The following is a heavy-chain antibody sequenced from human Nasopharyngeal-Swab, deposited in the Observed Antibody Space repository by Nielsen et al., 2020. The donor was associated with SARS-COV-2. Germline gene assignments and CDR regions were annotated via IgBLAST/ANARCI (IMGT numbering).Heavy chain of an antibody. CDR2: ISSSSSYI. CDR1: GFTFSSYS. V-gene: IGHV3-21*01. CDR3: ARNMADIVLMVYDGDGNWFDP. Sequence: GEPLKISCAASGFTFSSYSMNWVRQAPGKGLEWVSSISSSSSYIYYADSVKGRFTISRDNAKNSLYLQMNSLRAEDTAVYYCARNMADIVLMVYDGDGNWFDPWGQGTLVTVSS. J-gene: IGHJ5*02. D-gene: IGHD2-8*01.